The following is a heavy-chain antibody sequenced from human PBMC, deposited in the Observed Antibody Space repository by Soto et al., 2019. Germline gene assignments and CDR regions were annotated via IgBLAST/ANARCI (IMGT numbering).Heavy chain of an antibody. D-gene: IGHD3-3*01. V-gene: IGHV1-18*01. Sequence: APLKVSCKASAYNFKTVISSWLRQAHGQGLEWVGWISAYNGNTQYGLKFHDRVTMTTDTSTTTAYLELRSLTTDDTALYFCARNHDFWIGVGGGMDVWGQGTTVTVSS. CDR1: AYNFKTVI. CDR3: ARNHDFWIGVGGGMDV. J-gene: IGHJ6*02. CDR2: ISAYNGNT.